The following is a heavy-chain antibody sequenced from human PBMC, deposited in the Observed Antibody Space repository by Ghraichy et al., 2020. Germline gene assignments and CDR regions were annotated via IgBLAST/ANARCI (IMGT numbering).Heavy chain of an antibody. CDR3: AKDTHSGYFDY. CDR1: GFTFSSYA. D-gene: IGHD3-10*01. Sequence: GESLNISCAASGFTFSSYAMSWVRQAPGKGLEWVSAISGSGGSTYYADSVKGRFTISRDNSKNTLYLQMNSLRAEDTAVYYCAKDTHSGYFDYWGQGTLVTVSS. CDR2: ISGSGGST. J-gene: IGHJ4*02. V-gene: IGHV3-23*01.